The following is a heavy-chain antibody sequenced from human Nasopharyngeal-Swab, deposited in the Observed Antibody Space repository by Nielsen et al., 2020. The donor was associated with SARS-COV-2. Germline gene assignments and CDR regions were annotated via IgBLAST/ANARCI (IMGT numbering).Heavy chain of an antibody. V-gene: IGHV3-48*03. CDR1: GFTFSSYE. D-gene: IGHD2-2*01. CDR2: ISSSGSTI. J-gene: IGHJ4*02. CDR3: AKDPSSTSNNYFDY. Sequence: GESLKISCAASGFTFSSYEMNWVRQAPGKGPEWVSYISSSGSTIYYADSVKGRFTISRDNAKNSLYLQMNSLRAEDTALYYCAKDPSSTSNNYFDYWGQGTLVTVSS.